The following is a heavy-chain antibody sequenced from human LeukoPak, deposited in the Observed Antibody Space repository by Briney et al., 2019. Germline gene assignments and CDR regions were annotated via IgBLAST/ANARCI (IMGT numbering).Heavy chain of an antibody. D-gene: IGHD5-12*01. V-gene: IGHV4-39*07. CDR3: ARSRSGYGYEHGAFEI. CDR1: GGSIRSSYYY. Sequence: PSETLSLTCTVSGGSIRSSYYYWGWIRQPPGKVLEWIGSIYDSGSTYYNPSLKSRVTISVDTSRNQFSLKLRSVTAADTAVYYCARSRSGYGYEHGAFEIWGQGTMVTVSS. J-gene: IGHJ3*02. CDR2: IYDSGST.